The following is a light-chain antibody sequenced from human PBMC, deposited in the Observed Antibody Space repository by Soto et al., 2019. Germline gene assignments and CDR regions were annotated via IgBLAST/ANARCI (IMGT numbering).Light chain of an antibody. CDR1: QGIRND. V-gene: IGKV1-6*01. Sequence: AIQMAQSPSSLSSSVGDRVASTCRASQGIRNDLGWYQQKPGKAPKLLIYAASSLQSGVPSRFSGSGSGTDFTLTISSLQPEDFATYYCLQDYNYPLTFGGGTKVDIK. CDR3: LQDYNYPLT. J-gene: IGKJ4*01. CDR2: AAS.